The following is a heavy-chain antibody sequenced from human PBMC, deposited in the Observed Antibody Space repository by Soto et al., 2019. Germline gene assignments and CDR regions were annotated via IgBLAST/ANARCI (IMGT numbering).Heavy chain of an antibody. Sequence: GGSLRLSCAASGFTFNRYAMSWVRQAPGKGLEWVSTISGSGGSTYYADSVQGRFSISRDNSKNTLSLQVNSLRAEDTAIYYCAKAGGSVSYYAERHYYFDFWGQGTLVTVSS. CDR1: GFTFNRYA. V-gene: IGHV3-23*01. CDR2: ISGSGGST. CDR3: AKAGGSVSYYAERHYYFDF. J-gene: IGHJ4*02. D-gene: IGHD3-10*01.